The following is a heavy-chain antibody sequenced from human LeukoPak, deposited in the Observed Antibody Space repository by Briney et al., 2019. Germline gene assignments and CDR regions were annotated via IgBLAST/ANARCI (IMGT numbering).Heavy chain of an antibody. CDR2: ISSSGNTI. J-gene: IGHJ6*04. CDR1: GFIFSNCE. Sequence: GGSLRLSCAASGFIFSNCEMNRVRQAPGKGLEWVSYISSSGNTIYYADSVKGRFTISRDNAKNSLYLQMDRLRAEDTAVYYCARDYYVSIYYYYGMDVWGKGTTVTVSS. V-gene: IGHV3-48*03. CDR3: ARDYYVSIYYYYGMDV. D-gene: IGHD3-22*01.